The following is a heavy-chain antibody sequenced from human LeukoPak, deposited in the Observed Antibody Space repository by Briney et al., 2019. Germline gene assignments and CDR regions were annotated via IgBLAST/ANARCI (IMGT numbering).Heavy chain of an antibody. CDR2: IWYDGSNK. Sequence: GGSLRLSCAASGFTFSSYGMHWVRQAPGKGLEWVAVIWYDGSNKYYADSVKGRFTISRDNSKNTLYLQMNSLRAEDTAVYYCAKGGVAWVGARYYFDYWGQGTLVTVSS. D-gene: IGHD1-26*01. CDR3: AKGGVAWVGARYYFDY. CDR1: GFTFSSYG. J-gene: IGHJ4*02. V-gene: IGHV3-33*06.